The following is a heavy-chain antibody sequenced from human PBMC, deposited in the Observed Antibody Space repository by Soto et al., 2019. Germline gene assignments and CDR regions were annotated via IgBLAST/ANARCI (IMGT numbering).Heavy chain of an antibody. CDR3: ARLFYYDSSGYSAPPFDI. CDR1: GDSVSSNSAA. D-gene: IGHD3-22*01. Sequence: PSQTLSLTCAISGDSVSSNSAAWNWIRQSPSRGLEWLGRTYYRSKWYNDYAVSVKSRITINPDTSKNQFSLQLNSVTPEDTAVYYCARLFYYDSSGYSAPPFDIWGQGTMVTVSS. J-gene: IGHJ3*02. V-gene: IGHV6-1*01. CDR2: TYYRSKWYN.